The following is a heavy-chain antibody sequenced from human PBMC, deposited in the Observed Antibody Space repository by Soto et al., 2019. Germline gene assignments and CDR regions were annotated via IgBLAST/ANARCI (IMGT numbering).Heavy chain of an antibody. CDR1: GGSITSYY. J-gene: IGHJ3*02. CDR3: STLSTVTSWSCVNI. V-gene: IGHV4-59*08. Sequence: QVQLQESCPGLVNPSETLSLTCTVSGGSITSYYWSWIRQAPGKGLEWIGYIFYSGGTDYNPSLTRRLTISVDASKIEFSLKLTSVTAADTAVYYCSTLSTVTSWSCVNIWGQGTMVTVSS. D-gene: IGHD4-17*01. CDR2: IFYSGGT.